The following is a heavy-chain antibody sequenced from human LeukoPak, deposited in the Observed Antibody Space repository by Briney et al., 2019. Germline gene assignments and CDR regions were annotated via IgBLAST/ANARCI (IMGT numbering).Heavy chain of an antibody. CDR2: IRYDGSNK. J-gene: IGHJ4*02. Sequence: GGSLRLSCAASGFTFSSYGMHWVRQAPGKGLEWVAFIRYDGSNKYYADSVKSRFTISRDNSKNTLYLQMNSLRAEDTAVYYCAKLGSSSSDFDYWGQGTLVTVSS. V-gene: IGHV3-30*02. CDR3: AKLGSSSSDFDY. D-gene: IGHD6-6*01. CDR1: GFTFSSYG.